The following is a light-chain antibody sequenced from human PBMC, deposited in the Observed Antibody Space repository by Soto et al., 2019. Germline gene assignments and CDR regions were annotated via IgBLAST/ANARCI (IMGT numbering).Light chain of an antibody. V-gene: IGKV3-20*01. CDR3: QQYGSSPLT. J-gene: IGKJ4*01. CDR2: GAS. Sequence: EIVLTQSPGTLSWSPGERATLSCRASLSVSSSYLAWYQQKPGQAPRLLIYGASSRATGNPDRFSGSGSGTDFTLTISRLEPEDFAVYYCQQYGSSPLTFGGGTKVDIK. CDR1: LSVSSSY.